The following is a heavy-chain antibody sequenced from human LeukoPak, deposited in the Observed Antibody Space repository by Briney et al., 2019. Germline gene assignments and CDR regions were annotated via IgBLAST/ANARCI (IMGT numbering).Heavy chain of an antibody. CDR2: IYYSGST. CDR1: GGSISSGGYY. V-gene: IGHV4-31*03. D-gene: IGHD4-17*01. J-gene: IGHJ4*02. CDR3: ARDLFGDYGN. Sequence: SETLSLTCTVSGGSISSGGYYWSWIRQHPGKGLEWIGYIYYSGSTYYNPSLKSRVTISVDTSKNQFSLKLRSVTAADTAVYYCARDLFGDYGNWGQGTLVTVSS.